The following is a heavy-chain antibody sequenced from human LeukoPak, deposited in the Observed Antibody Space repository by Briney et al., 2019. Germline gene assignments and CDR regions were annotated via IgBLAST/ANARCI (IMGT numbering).Heavy chain of an antibody. CDR2: IYHSGST. V-gene: IGHV4-38-2*02. CDR1: GYSISSGYY. CDR3: ARGLGGGSPDAFDI. Sequence: SETLSLTCTVSGYSISSGYYWGWIRQPPGKGLEWIGSIYHSGSTYYNPSLKSRVTISVDTSKNQFSLKLSSVTAADTAVYYCARGLGGGSPDAFDIWGQGTMVTVSS. D-gene: IGHD2-15*01. J-gene: IGHJ3*02.